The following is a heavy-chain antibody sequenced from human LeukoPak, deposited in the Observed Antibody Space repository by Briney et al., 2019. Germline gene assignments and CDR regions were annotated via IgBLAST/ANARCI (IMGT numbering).Heavy chain of an antibody. CDR2: ISYDGSNK. CDR3: AKAGIVVVPAAIYYFDY. Sequence: GGSLRLSCAASGFTFSSYGMHWVRQAPGKGLEWVSVISYDGSNKYYADSVKGRFTISRDNSKNTLYLQMNSLRAEDTAVYSCAKAGIVVVPAAIYYFDYWGQGTLVTVSS. V-gene: IGHV3-30*18. D-gene: IGHD2-2*01. CDR1: GFTFSSYG. J-gene: IGHJ4*02.